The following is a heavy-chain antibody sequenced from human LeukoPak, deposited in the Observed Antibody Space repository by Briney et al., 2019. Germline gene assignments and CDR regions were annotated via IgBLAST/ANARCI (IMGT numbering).Heavy chain of an antibody. CDR3: ARGYYYGSGSYCADY. V-gene: IGHV4-34*01. CDR2: INHSGST. Sequence: SETLSLTCAVYGGSFSGYYWSWIRQPPGKGLEWIGEINHSGSTNYNPSLKSRVTISVDTSKNQFSLKLNSVTAADTAVYYCARGYYYGSGSYCADYWGQGTLVTVSS. CDR1: GGSFSGYY. J-gene: IGHJ4*02. D-gene: IGHD3-10*01.